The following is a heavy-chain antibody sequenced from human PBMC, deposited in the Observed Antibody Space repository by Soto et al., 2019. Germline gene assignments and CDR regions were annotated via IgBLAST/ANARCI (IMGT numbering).Heavy chain of an antibody. J-gene: IGHJ3*01. V-gene: IGHV3-74*01. D-gene: IGHD3-16*01. CDR1: GFTFSSYW. CDR2: IEGDGSST. Sequence: PVGSLRLSCAASGFTFSSYWMHWVRQAPGKGLEWVSRIEGDGSSTTSADSVKGRFTVSRDDARNTLYLQMSSLRADDTAIYYCAREGLDKHGFFDVWGQGTMDTVSS. CDR3: AREGLDKHGFFDV.